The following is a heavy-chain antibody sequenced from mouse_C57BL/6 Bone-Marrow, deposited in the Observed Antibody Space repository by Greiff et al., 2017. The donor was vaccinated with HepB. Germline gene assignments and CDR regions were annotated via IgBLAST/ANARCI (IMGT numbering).Heavy chain of an antibody. CDR2: INPNYGTT. J-gene: IGHJ4*01. D-gene: IGHD2-4*01. Sequence: VQLQESGPELVKPGASVKISCKASGYSFTDYNMNWVKQSNGKSLEWIGVINPNYGTTSYNQKFKGKATLTVDQSSSTAYMQLNSLTSEDSAVYYCARWRGYYDYEDYYAMDYWGQGTSVTVSS. CDR3: ARWRGYYDYEDYYAMDY. V-gene: IGHV1-39*01. CDR1: GYSFTDYN.